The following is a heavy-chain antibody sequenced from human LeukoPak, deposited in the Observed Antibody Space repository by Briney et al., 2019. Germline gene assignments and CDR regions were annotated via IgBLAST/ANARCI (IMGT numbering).Heavy chain of an antibody. CDR3: ARVRTEWYIDL. CDR2: MKEDGGEK. J-gene: IGHJ2*01. V-gene: IGHV3-7*01. D-gene: IGHD2-8*02. CDR1: GFIFSPYW. Sequence: RGSLRLSCAASGFIFSPYWVTWVRQAPGMGLEWVANMKEDGGEKFYVDSVRGRFTISRDNAKNSLYLQMNSLRVEDTGVYYCARVRTEWYIDLWGRGTLVTVST.